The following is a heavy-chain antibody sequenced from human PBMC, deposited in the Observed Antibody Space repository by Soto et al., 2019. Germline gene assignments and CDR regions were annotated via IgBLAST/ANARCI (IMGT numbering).Heavy chain of an antibody. J-gene: IGHJ4*02. D-gene: IGHD3-16*01. CDR3: ARVSRGGGTRTIDY. V-gene: IGHV1-18*01. Sequence: QVQLVQSGAEVKKPGASVKVSCKASGYTFTSYGISWVRQAPGQGLEWMGWISAYNGNTNYAQKLQGRVTXXTXTXXSTAYMELRGLRSDDTAVYYCARVSRGGGTRTIDYWGQGTLVTVSS. CDR1: GYTFTSYG. CDR2: ISAYNGNT.